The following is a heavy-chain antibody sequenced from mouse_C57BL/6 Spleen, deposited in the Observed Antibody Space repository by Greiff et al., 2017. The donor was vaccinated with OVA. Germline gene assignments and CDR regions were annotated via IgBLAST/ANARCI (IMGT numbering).Heavy chain of an antibody. CDR2: INPNNGGT. V-gene: IGHV1-26*01. D-gene: IGHD2-3*01. CDR3: ARGGYDYWYFDV. CDR1: GYTFTDYY. Sequence: EVQLQQSGPELVKPGASVKISCKASGYTFTDYYMNWVKQSHGKSLEWIGDINPNNGGTSYNQKFKGKATVTVDKSSSTAYMELRSLTSEDSAVYYCARGGYDYWYFDVWGTGTTVTVSS. J-gene: IGHJ1*03.